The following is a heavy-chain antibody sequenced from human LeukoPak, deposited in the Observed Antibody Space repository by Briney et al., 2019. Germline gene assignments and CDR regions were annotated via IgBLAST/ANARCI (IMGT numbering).Heavy chain of an antibody. CDR3: ARDPNPGYSYCDY. CDR2: IWYDGSNK. D-gene: IGHD5-18*01. Sequence: PGRSLRLSCAAAGFTVSSYGMDWVRQAAGKGRGWGAVIWYDGSNKYYADSVKGRFTISRDNSKNTLYLQMNSLRAEDTAVYYCARDPNPGYSYCDYWGQGTLVTVSS. J-gene: IGHJ4*02. V-gene: IGHV3-33*01. CDR1: GFTVSSYG.